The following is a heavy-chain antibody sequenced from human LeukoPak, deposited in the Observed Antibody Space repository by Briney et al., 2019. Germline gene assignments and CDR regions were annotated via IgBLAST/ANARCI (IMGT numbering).Heavy chain of an antibody. CDR2: INPNSGGT. CDR1: GYTFTGYY. CDR3: ARDSADSSSSFFDY. Sequence: APVKVSCKASGYTFTGYYMHWVRQAPGQGLEWMGWINPNSGGTNYAQKFQGRVTMTRDTSISTAYMELSRLRSDDTAVYYCARDSADSSSSFFDYWGQGTLVTVSS. V-gene: IGHV1-2*02. D-gene: IGHD6-6*01. J-gene: IGHJ4*02.